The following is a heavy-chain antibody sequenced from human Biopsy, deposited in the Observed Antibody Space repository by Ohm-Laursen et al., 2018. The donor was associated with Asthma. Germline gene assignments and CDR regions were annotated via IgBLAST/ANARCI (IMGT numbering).Heavy chain of an antibody. CDR2: IYSGGGT. CDR3: ARAYGGSFFSGAFDI. J-gene: IGHJ3*02. Sequence: GSLRLSCSASGFTVSTNGMSWVRQPPGKGLEWVSVIYSGGGTYYADSVQGRVTISRDNSKNTLSLQMNGLRAEDTAVYYCARAYGGSFFSGAFDIWGQGTMVTVSS. D-gene: IGHD4-23*01. V-gene: IGHV3-53*01. CDR1: GFTVSTNG.